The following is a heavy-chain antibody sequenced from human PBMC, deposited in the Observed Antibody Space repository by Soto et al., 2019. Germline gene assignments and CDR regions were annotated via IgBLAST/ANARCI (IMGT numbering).Heavy chain of an antibody. CDR1: GGSLCSGCYY. D-gene: IGHD6-13*01. V-gene: IGHV4-31*02. J-gene: IGHJ4*02. CDR2: IYYSGST. CDR3: ARANTPYSSSWYYFDY. Sequence: SETLSLTRPVSGGSLCSGCYYRSWIRQHPGKGLEWIGYIYYSGSTYYNPSLKSRVTITVDTSKNQFSLKLSSVTAADTAVYYCARANTPYSSSWYYFDYWGQGTLVTVS.